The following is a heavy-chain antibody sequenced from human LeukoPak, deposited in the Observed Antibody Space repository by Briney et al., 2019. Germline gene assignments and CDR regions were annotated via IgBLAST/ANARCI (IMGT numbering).Heavy chain of an antibody. V-gene: IGHV3-20*04. Sequence: GGSLRLSCAASGFTFDDYGMSWVRQAPGKGLEWVSGINWNGGSTGYADSVKGRFTISRDNAKNSLYLQMNSLRAEDTAVYYCARDGREYYDFWSGYSQAFDIWGQGTMVTVSS. CDR3: ARDGREYYDFWSGYSQAFDI. J-gene: IGHJ3*02. D-gene: IGHD3-3*01. CDR2: INWNGGST. CDR1: GFTFDDYG.